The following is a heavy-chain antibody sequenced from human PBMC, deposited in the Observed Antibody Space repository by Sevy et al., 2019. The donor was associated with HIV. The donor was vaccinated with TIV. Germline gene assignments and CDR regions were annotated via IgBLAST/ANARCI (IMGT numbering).Heavy chain of an antibody. V-gene: IGHV3-74*01. CDR3: ARDFWSAQRGMDV. CDR1: GFTFSSYW. Sequence: GGSLRLSCAASGFTFSSYWMHWVRQAPGKGLVWVSRINSDGSGTSYADSVKGRFTISRDNAKKTLYLQMNSLRAEDTAVYYCARDFWSAQRGMDVWGQRTTVTVSS. CDR2: INSDGSGT. J-gene: IGHJ6*02. D-gene: IGHD3-3*01.